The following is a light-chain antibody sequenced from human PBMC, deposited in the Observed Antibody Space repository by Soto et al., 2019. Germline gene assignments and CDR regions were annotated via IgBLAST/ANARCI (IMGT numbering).Light chain of an antibody. V-gene: IGKV3-20*01. CDR3: QRYGTSPE. Sequence: EIVLTQSPGTLSLSPGERATLSCRASQSLTSNFLAWYQQKPGQSPRLLIYGASRRAAGIPDRFTGSGSGTDFTLTISRLEPEDFAVYFCQRYGTSPEFGQWTKVEIK. CDR2: GAS. J-gene: IGKJ1*01. CDR1: QSLTSNF.